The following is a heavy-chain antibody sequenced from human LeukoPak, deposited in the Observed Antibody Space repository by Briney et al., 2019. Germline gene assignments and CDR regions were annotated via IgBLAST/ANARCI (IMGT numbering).Heavy chain of an antibody. CDR1: GYAFTGYN. CDR3: ARWFTITSGDYDILTSSYHRGMDV. CDR2: INPNSGGT. D-gene: IGHD3-9*01. J-gene: IGHJ6*02. Sequence: ASVKVFCRAAGYAFTGYNMHWVRHAPGQGLEWMGWINPNSGGTNYAQTFQGRVTMTRDMSISTAYMELSRLTSDDTAVYYCARWFTITSGDYDILTSSYHRGMDVWGQGTTVTVSS. V-gene: IGHV1-2*02.